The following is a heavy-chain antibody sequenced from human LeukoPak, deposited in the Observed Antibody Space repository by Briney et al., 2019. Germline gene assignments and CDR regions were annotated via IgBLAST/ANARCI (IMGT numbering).Heavy chain of an antibody. V-gene: IGHV3-23*01. CDR2: ISGSGGST. CDR1: GFTFSSYA. D-gene: IGHD6-13*01. Sequence: GGSLRLSCAASGFTFSSYALSWVRQAPGKGLEWVSGISGSGGSTHYADSVKGRFTISRDKSKNTLYLEINSLRAEDTAVYYCAKDRDSSSWYLGSCFGDYWGQGTLVTVSS. CDR3: AKDRDSSSWYLGSCFGDY. J-gene: IGHJ4*02.